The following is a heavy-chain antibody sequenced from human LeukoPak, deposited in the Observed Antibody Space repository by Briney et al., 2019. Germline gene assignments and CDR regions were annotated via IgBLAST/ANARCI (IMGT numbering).Heavy chain of an antibody. V-gene: IGHV3-21*04. CDR1: GFTFSSYS. J-gene: IGHJ1*01. D-gene: IGHD2-15*01. CDR2: ISSSSSYI. CDR3: AKDRVEYCSGGNCYRCFQQ. Sequence: GGSLRLSCAASGFTFSSYSMNWVRQAPGKGLEWVSSISSSSSYIYYADSVKGRFTISRDNAKNSLYLQMNSLRGEDTAVYYCAKDRVEYCSGGNCYRCFQQWGQGTRVTVSS.